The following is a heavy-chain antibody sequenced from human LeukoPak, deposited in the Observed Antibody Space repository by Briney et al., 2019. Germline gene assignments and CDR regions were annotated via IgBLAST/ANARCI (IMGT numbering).Heavy chain of an antibody. Sequence: GGSLRLSCTVSGFTVSDNSMSWVRQAPGKGLEWVSFIYYDDRTHYSDSVKGRFTISRDNSKNTLYLQMNSLRAEDTAVYYCARGSGSMDVWGKGTTVTVSS. CDR3: ARGSGSMDV. CDR2: IYYDDRT. CDR1: GFTVSDNS. V-gene: IGHV3-53*03. J-gene: IGHJ6*04. D-gene: IGHD3-10*01.